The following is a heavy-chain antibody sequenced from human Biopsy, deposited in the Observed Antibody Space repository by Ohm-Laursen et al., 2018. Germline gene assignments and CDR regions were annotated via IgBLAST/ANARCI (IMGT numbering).Heavy chain of an antibody. J-gene: IGHJ3*02. Sequence: SETLSLTCSVSGGSVGAYFLSWIRLVPGKRPEWIGYTYYRGTSENNPSLRSRVTTSVDISRNQFFLNMKSVTGADTAVYYCAAFPFSGGPAFDIWGQGTTVTVSS. V-gene: IGHV4-59*02. CDR1: GGSVGAYF. CDR2: TYYRGTS. CDR3: AAFPFSGGPAFDI. D-gene: IGHD2/OR15-2a*01.